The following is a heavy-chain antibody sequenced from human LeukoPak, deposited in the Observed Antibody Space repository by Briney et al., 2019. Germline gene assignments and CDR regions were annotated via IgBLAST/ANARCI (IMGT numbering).Heavy chain of an antibody. V-gene: IGHV3-74*01. Sequence: GGSLRLSCAASGFTFSSYWMHWVRQAPGKGLVWVSRISSDGSSTSYADSVKGRFTISRDNAKNTLYLQMNSLRAEDTAVYYCARDRYQLLWWRNTFDYWGQGTLVTVSS. J-gene: IGHJ4*02. CDR2: ISSDGSST. CDR3: ARDRYQLLWWRNTFDY. D-gene: IGHD2-2*01. CDR1: GFTFSSYW.